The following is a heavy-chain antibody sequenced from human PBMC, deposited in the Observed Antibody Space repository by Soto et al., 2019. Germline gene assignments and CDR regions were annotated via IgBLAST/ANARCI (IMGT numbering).Heavy chain of an antibody. D-gene: IGHD1-26*01. CDR3: AREGASGFGMDV. Sequence: ASRSPNCHVSGGSISSYYWSWIRQPAGKALEWIGRIYTSGTTNYNPSLKSRATILIDTSKNQFSLKLSSVTAADTAVYYCAREGASGFGMDVWGQGTTVTVSS. J-gene: IGHJ6*02. CDR2: IYTSGTT. V-gene: IGHV4-4*07. CDR1: GGSISSYY.